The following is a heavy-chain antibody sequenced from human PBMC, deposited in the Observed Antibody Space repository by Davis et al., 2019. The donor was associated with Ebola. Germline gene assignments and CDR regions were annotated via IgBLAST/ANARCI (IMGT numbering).Heavy chain of an antibody. J-gene: IGHJ4*02. V-gene: IGHV1-69*13. D-gene: IGHD1-26*01. CDR1: AGTFSSYA. CDR3: ARDSGRAGATFPIDY. CDR2: IIPIFGTA. Sequence: SVKVSCKASAGTFSSYAISWVRQAPGQGLEWMGGIIPIFGTANYAQKFQGRVTITADESTSTAYMELSSLRSEDTAVYYCARDSGRAGATFPIDYWGQGTLVTVSS.